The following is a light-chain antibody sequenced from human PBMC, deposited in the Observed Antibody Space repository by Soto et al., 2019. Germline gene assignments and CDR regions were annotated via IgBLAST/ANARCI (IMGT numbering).Light chain of an antibody. CDR1: QSVSSH. Sequence: EIVLTQSPATLSLSPGERATLSCRASQSVSSHLAWYQPKPGQAPRLLIYDASNRATGIPARFSGSGSGTDFTLTISSLEPEDFAVYFCQQRSNPLRFGGGTKVDIK. CDR3: QQRSNPLR. J-gene: IGKJ4*02. CDR2: DAS. V-gene: IGKV3-11*01.